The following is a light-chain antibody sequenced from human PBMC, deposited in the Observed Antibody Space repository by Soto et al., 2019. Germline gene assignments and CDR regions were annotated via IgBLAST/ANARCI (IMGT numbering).Light chain of an antibody. CDR2: GAF. CDR3: QQYGSSPPGLT. CDR1: QSVSSNY. J-gene: IGKJ4*01. Sequence: EIVLTQSPGTLSLSPGERATLSCRASQSVSSNYLAWYQQKPGQAPRLLIYGAFSRATSIQDRFSGSGSGTEFTLTISRLEPEDFAVYYCQQYGSSPPGLTFGGGTKVEIK. V-gene: IGKV3-20*01.